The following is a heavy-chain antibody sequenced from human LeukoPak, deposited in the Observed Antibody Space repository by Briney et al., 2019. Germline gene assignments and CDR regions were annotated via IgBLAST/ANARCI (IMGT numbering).Heavy chain of an antibody. CDR3: AKDQLAIAVAGGGVFDY. CDR1: GFTFSGYA. Sequence: PGGSLRLSCAASGFTFSGYATTWVRQAPGKGLEWVSTITTSGGSTYYADSVKGRFTISRDNSENTLYLQMSSLRAEDTALYYCAKDQLAIAVAGGGVFDYWGQGTLVTVSS. V-gene: IGHV3-23*01. D-gene: IGHD6-19*01. J-gene: IGHJ4*02. CDR2: ITTSGGST.